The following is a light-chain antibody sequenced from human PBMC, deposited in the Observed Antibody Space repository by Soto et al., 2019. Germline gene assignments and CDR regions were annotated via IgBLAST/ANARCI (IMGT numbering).Light chain of an antibody. CDR2: EVS. V-gene: IGLV2-14*01. CDR3: SSYTAGGTI. CDR1: SGDVGGYYY. J-gene: IGLJ1*01. Sequence: QSVLTQPASVSGSPGQSITIYCTGTSGDVGGYYYVSWYQQLPGKAPKLMISEVSNRPSGVSNRFSGSKSGNTASLTISGLQAEDEADYYCSSYTAGGTIFGTGTKLTVL.